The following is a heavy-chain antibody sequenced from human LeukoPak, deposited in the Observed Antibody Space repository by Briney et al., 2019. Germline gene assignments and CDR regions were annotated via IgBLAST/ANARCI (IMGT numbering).Heavy chain of an antibody. Sequence: SQTLSLTCAISGDSVSSNSAAWNWIRQSPSRGLEWLGRTYYRSKWYNDYAVSVKGRITINPDTSKNQFSLQLNSVTPEDTAVYYCARYYYGSGSQPIDYYYYGMDVWGQGTTVTVSS. J-gene: IGHJ6*02. CDR1: GDSVSSNSAA. V-gene: IGHV6-1*01. CDR2: TYYRSKWYN. D-gene: IGHD3-10*01. CDR3: ARYYYGSGSQPIDYYYYGMDV.